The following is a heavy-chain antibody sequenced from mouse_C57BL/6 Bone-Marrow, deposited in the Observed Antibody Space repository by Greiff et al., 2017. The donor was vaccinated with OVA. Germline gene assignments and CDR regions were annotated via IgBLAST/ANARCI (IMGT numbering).Heavy chain of an antibody. Sequence: EVQLQQSGAELVRPGASVKLSCTASGFNIKDDYMHWVKQRPEQGLEWIGWIDPENGDTEYASKFQGKATITADTSSNTAYLQLSSLTSEDTAVYYCAYYSNSWYFDVWGTGTTVTVSS. V-gene: IGHV14-4*01. D-gene: IGHD2-5*01. J-gene: IGHJ1*03. CDR2: IDPENGDT. CDR3: AYYSNSWYFDV. CDR1: GFNIKDDY.